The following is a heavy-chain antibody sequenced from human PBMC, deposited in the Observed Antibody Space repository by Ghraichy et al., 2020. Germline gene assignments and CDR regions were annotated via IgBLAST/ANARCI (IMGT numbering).Heavy chain of an antibody. J-gene: IGHJ5*02. CDR3: ATTTVVPAAIRWWFDP. D-gene: IGHD2-2*02. CDR2: INPNSGGT. Sequence: ASVKVSCKASGYTFTGYYMHWVRQAPGQGLEWMGWINPNSGGTNYAQKFQGRVTMTRDTSISTAYMELSRLRSDDTAVYYCATTTVVPAAIRWWFDPWGQGTLVTVSS. V-gene: IGHV1-2*02. CDR1: GYTFTGYY.